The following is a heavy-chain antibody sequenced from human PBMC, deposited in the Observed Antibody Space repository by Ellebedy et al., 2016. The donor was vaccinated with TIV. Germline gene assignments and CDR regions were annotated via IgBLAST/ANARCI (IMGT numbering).Heavy chain of an antibody. CDR2: IDASGTTT. D-gene: IGHD3-3*01. CDR3: SNRGLTMFEGGVDV. J-gene: IGHJ6*02. Sequence: GESLKISCAASEFKFSSFAMIWVRQAPGKGLEWVSGIDASGTTTYYADSVRGRFTISRDNSKNMLYLQMNSLRVEDTAVYYCSNRGLTMFEGGVDVWGQGTTVTVSS. CDR1: EFKFSSFA. V-gene: IGHV3-23*05.